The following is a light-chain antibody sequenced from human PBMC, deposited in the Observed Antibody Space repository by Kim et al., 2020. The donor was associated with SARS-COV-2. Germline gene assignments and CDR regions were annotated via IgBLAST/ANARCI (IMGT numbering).Light chain of an antibody. Sequence: PVKTAGITCWGDNIASNSVHWYQQKPGRARVLVIYYDSERPSGSPERFSVSSSRNTASLTISRVEAGDEADYYCQVWVSSSDPAVFGGGTQLTVL. V-gene: IGLV3-21*04. CDR1: NIASNS. J-gene: IGLJ2*01. CDR3: QVWVSSSDPAV. CDR2: YDS.